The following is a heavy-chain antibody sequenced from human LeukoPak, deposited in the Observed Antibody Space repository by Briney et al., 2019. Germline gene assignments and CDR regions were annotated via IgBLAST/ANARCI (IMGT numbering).Heavy chain of an antibody. CDR2: ISYGGST. CDR3: TRQVDVPPSIGLFDS. V-gene: IGHV4-38-2*01. Sequence: SETLSLTCGVSDYSISNDYYWGWIRQPPGKGLEWIASISYGGSTHYNASLTSRVTISVQTSKSQFSLQVRSVTAADTAVYYCTRQVDVPPSIGLFDSWGQGILVTVSS. J-gene: IGHJ4*02. D-gene: IGHD2/OR15-2a*01. CDR1: DYSISNDYY.